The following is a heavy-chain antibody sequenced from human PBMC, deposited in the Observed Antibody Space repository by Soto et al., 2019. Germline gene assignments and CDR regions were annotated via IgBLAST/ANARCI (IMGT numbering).Heavy chain of an antibody. V-gene: IGHV4-39*07. CDR1: GGSVSSNSYY. CDR2: VYYRGST. CDR3: ARGASLDYMDV. Sequence: PSETLSLTCTVSGGSVSSNSYYWGWVRQPPGKGLEWIGSVYYRGSTDYNPSLESRVTISVDKSKNQFSLKLRSVTAADTAVYYCARGASLDYMDVWGKGTTVTAP. J-gene: IGHJ6*03.